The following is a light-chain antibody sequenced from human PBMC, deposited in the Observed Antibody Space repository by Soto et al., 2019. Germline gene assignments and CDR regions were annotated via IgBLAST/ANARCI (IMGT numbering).Light chain of an antibody. CDR3: MQSIQLPLT. Sequence: DIVLTQTPLSLSVTPGQSASISCKSSQSLLHSDGNTYFYWHLQKPGQPPQLLIYEVSKRLSGVPDRFSGVGSGTDFTLEISRVEAEDVGVYYCMQSIQLPLTFGGGTKVEIK. V-gene: IGKV2D-29*01. CDR1: QSLLHSDGNTY. CDR2: EVS. J-gene: IGKJ4*01.